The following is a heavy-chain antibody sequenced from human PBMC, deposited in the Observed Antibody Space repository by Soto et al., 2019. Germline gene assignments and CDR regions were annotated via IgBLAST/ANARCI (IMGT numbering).Heavy chain of an antibody. CDR1: GFTFSSNG. J-gene: IGHJ4*02. D-gene: IGHD6-19*01. Sequence: QVQLVESGGGVVQPGRSLRLSCAASGFTFSSNGMHWVRQAPGKGLEWVAVISYDGSNKYYADSVKGRFTISRDNANNTLYLEMNSRRAEDRGVDYCAKDTGAYSSGWYRFDYWGQGTLVTVSS. CDR3: AKDTGAYSSGWYRFDY. V-gene: IGHV3-30*18. CDR2: ISYDGSNK.